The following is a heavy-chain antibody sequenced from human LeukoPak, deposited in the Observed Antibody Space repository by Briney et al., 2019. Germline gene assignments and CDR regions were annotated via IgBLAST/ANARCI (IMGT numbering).Heavy chain of an antibody. CDR1: GYTFTSYY. D-gene: IGHD4-23*01. CDR3: ERDNSVEDTAWWFDA. J-gene: IGHJ5*02. Sequence: GASVKVSCKASGYTFTSYYMHWVRQAPGQGLEWMGNINPSGGSTSYAQKFQGRVTMTRDMSTSTDYMELSNLRSEDTAAYDCERDNSVEDTAWWFDAWGQGTLVTVSS. CDR2: INPSGGST. V-gene: IGHV1-46*01.